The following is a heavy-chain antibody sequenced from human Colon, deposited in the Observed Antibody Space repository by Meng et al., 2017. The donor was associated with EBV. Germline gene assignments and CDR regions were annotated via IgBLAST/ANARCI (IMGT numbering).Heavy chain of an antibody. J-gene: IGHJ4*02. CDR3: ARVTGKIYYDGSGYPEAFDY. Sequence: QVQLQESGPGLVKPSQTLSLTCTVSVYSISSTDYYWSWVRQPPGKGLEWIGYIYYSGSRYYNPSLKSRVTISVDTSKNQFSLKLSSVTAADTAVYYCARVTGKIYYDGSGYPEAFDYWGQGTLVTVSS. CDR2: IYYSGSR. D-gene: IGHD3-22*01. V-gene: IGHV4-30-4*01. CDR1: VYSISSTDYY.